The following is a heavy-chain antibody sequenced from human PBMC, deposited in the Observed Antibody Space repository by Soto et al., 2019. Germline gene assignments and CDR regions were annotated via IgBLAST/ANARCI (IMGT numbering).Heavy chain of an antibody. CDR1: GFIFSTYG. V-gene: IGHV3-30*18. CDR3: AKGPATAITSYHFHRIGL. Sequence: QVQLVESGGGVVQPGRSLRLSCAASGFIFSTYGMHWVRQAPGKGLEWVAVISFDGRNKYYADSVRGRFTISRDNSKNHLDLEMKRPRGGEKAVYYWAKGPATAITSYHFHRIGLLGPGTTVTVSS. D-gene: IGHD1-20*01. J-gene: IGHJ6*02. CDR2: ISFDGRNK.